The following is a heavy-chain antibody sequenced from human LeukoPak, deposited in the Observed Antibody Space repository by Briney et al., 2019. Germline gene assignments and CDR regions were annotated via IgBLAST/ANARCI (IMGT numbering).Heavy chain of an antibody. CDR2: MSSSGSTI. J-gene: IGHJ4*02. Sequence: PGGSLRLSCAASGFTFSSYEMNWVRQAPGEGLEWLSYMSSSGSTIYYADSVKGRFTISRDNAKSSLYLQMNNVRAEDTAGYFCARNLAYWGQGTLVTVSS. CDR1: GFTFSSYE. CDR3: ARNLAY. V-gene: IGHV3-48*03.